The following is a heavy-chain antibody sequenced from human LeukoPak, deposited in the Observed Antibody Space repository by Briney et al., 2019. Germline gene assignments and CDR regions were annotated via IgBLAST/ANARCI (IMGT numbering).Heavy chain of an antibody. V-gene: IGHV3-23*01. CDR1: GFTFSSYA. Sequence: GGSLRLSCAASGFTFSSYAMSWVRQAPGKGLEWVSAISGSGGSTYYADSVKGRFTISRDNSKNTLYLQMNSLRAEDTAVYYCANTPACTSCYGEYYYYYYMDVWGKGTTVTVSS. CDR2: ISGSGGST. D-gene: IGHD2-2*01. CDR3: ANTPACTSCYGEYYYYYYMDV. J-gene: IGHJ6*03.